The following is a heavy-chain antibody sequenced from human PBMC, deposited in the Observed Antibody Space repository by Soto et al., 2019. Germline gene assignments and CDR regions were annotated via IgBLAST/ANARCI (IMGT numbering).Heavy chain of an antibody. CDR1: GFTFSSYS. CDR3: ARSSGGWRNWFDL. CDR2: ISSSSSYI. V-gene: IGHV3-21*01. J-gene: IGHJ5*02. Sequence: GGSLRLSCAASGFTFSSYSMNWVRQATGKGLEWVSSISSSSSYIYYADSVKGRFTISRDNAKNSLYLQMNSLRAEDTAVYYCARSSGGWRNWFDLWGQGTLVTVSS. D-gene: IGHD6-19*01.